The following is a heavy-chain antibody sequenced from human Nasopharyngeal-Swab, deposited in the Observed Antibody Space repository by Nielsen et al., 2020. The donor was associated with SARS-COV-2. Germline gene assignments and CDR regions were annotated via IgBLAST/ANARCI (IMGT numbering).Heavy chain of an antibody. J-gene: IGHJ3*02. D-gene: IGHD3-22*01. CDR1: GFTFSSYA. CDR3: AKDYYDSSGYHPDAFDI. V-gene: IGHV3-23*01. CDR2: ISSSGGST. Sequence: GGSLRLSCAASGFTFSSYAMSWVRQAPGKGLEWVSAISSSGGSTYYADSVKGRFTISRDNSKNTLYLQMNSLRAEDTAVYYCAKDYYDSSGYHPDAFDIWGQGTMVTVSS.